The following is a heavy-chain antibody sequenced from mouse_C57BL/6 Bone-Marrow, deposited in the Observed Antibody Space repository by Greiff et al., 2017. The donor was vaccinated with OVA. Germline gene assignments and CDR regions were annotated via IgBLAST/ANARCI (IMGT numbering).Heavy chain of an antibody. CDR3: AREGIDGYDASPFAY. CDR2: ISYDGSN. V-gene: IGHV3-6*01. Sequence: EVKLQESGPGLVKPSQSLSLTCSVTGYSITSGYYWNWIRQFPGNKLEWMGYISYDGSNNYNPSLKNRISITRDTSKNQFFLKLNSVTTEDTATYYCAREGIDGYDASPFAYWGQGTLVTVSA. D-gene: IGHD2-2*01. CDR1: GYSITSGYY. J-gene: IGHJ3*01.